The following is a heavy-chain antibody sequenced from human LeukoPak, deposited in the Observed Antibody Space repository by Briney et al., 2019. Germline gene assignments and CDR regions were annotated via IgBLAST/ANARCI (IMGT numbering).Heavy chain of an antibody. D-gene: IGHD6-13*01. V-gene: IGHV1-46*01. CDR2: IKPSGGST. CDR1: GYTFTSYY. Sequence: GSAKVSCKASGYTFTSYYMHWVRQAAGQGLEWKGIIKPSGGSTSYAHNFQSTVTMTRDTSTSTVYMELSSLRAEDTAVYYCARDRYSSSWNYYYYGMDVWGKGTTVTVSS. CDR3: ARDRYSSSWNYYYYGMDV. J-gene: IGHJ6*04.